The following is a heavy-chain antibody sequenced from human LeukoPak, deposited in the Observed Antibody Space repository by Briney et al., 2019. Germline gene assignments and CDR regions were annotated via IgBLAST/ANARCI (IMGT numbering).Heavy chain of an antibody. CDR2: IDPSDSYT. V-gene: IGHV5-10-1*01. Sequence: GESLKISCKGSGYSFTSYWISWVRQMPGKGLGWMGRIDPSDSYTNSSPSFQGHVIISADKSISTAYLQWSSLKASDTAMYYCATSGKYCSSTSCYAGQDWGQGTLVTVSS. CDR1: GYSFTSYW. D-gene: IGHD2-2*01. CDR3: ATSGKYCSSTSCYAGQD. J-gene: IGHJ4*02.